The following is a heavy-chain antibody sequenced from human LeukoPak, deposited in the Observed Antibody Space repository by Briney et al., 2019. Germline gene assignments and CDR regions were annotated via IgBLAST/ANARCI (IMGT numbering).Heavy chain of an antibody. V-gene: IGHV3-9*01. Sequence: GRSLRLSCAASGFTFDDYAMHWVRQAPGKGLEWVSGISWNSGSIGYADSVKGRFTISRDNAKNSLYLQMNSLRAEDTALYYCARDPTFDYWGQGTLVTVSS. CDR3: ARDPTFDY. CDR2: ISWNSGSI. CDR1: GFTFDDYA. J-gene: IGHJ4*02.